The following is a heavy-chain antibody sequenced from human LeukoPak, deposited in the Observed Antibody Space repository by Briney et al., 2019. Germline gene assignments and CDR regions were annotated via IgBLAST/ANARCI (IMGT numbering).Heavy chain of an antibody. D-gene: IGHD6-19*01. CDR1: GFTFSTYA. V-gene: IGHV3-23*01. CDR2: IGGSDGRT. J-gene: IGHJ4*02. Sequence: GGSLRLSCAASGFTFSTYAMSWVRQAPGKGLEWVSLIGGSDGRTRYADSAKGRFTISRDNSKNTVYLQINSLRAEDTAVYYCGKTTTRYSSGQKPAWPVDYWGQGTLVTVSS. CDR3: GKTTTRYSSGQKPAWPVDY.